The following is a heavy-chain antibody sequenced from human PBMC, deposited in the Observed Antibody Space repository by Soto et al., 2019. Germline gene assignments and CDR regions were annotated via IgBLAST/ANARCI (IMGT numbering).Heavy chain of an antibody. CDR3: ARVGDSGSYLDYFDY. D-gene: IGHD1-26*01. Sequence: QVQLVQSGAEVKKPGSSVKVSCKASGGTFSSYAISWVRQAPGQGLEWMGGIIPIFGTANYAQKFQGRVTITADKSTSTDYMELSSLRSEDTAVYYCARVGDSGSYLDYFDYWGQGTLVTVSS. J-gene: IGHJ4*02. CDR1: GGTFSSYA. CDR2: IIPIFGTA. V-gene: IGHV1-69*06.